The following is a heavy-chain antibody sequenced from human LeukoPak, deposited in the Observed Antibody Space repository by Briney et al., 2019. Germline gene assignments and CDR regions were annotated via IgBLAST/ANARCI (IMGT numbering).Heavy chain of an antibody. CDR2: IYTSGST. V-gene: IGHV4-4*07. Sequence: SETLSLTCTVSGGSISSYYWSWIRQPAGKGLEWIGRIYTSGSTNYNPSLKSRVTISIDTSKNQFSLKLSSVTAADTAVYYCAKTKTTVTKTFDSWGQGTLVTVSS. D-gene: IGHD4-17*01. CDR3: AKTKTTVTKTFDS. J-gene: IGHJ4*02. CDR1: GGSISSYY.